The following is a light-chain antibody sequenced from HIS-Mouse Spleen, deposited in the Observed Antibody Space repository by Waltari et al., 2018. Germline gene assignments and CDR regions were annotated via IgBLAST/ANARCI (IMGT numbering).Light chain of an antibody. CDR1: QGISSY. CDR3: QQLNSYPPT. CDR2: AAS. J-gene: IGKJ1*01. Sequence: DIQLTQSPSFLSASVGYSVTITCRASQGISSYLAWYQQKPGKAPKLLIYAASTLQSGVPSRFSGSGSGTEFTLTISSLQPEDFATYYCQQLNSYPPTFGQGTKVEIK. V-gene: IGKV1-9*01.